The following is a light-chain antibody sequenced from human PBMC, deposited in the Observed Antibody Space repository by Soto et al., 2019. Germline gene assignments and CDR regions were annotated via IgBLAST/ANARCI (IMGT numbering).Light chain of an antibody. CDR1: QSISSY. V-gene: IGKV1-39*01. CDR3: QQSYSTPQT. Sequence: DIPMTQSPSSLSASVGDRVTITCRASQSISSYLNWYQQKPGKAPNLLIYAASSLQSGVPSRFSGGGSGTDFTLTISSLQPGDSATYYCQQSYSTPQTFGGGTKLEIK. J-gene: IGKJ4*01. CDR2: AAS.